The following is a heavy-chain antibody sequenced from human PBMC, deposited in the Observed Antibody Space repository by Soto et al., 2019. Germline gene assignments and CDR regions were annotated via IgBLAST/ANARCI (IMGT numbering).Heavy chain of an antibody. CDR2: IGSSGDNI. CDR3: ARDRLVFASLFDY. Sequence: QVQLVESGGGLVKPGGSLRLSCAASGFTFGDYYMSWIRQAPGKGLEWVSYIGSSGDNIYYADSVKGRFAISRDNAKNSLYLQMNSLRAEDTAVYYCARDRLVFASLFDYWGQGTLVTVSS. D-gene: IGHD2-21*01. V-gene: IGHV3-11*01. CDR1: GFTFGDYY. J-gene: IGHJ4*02.